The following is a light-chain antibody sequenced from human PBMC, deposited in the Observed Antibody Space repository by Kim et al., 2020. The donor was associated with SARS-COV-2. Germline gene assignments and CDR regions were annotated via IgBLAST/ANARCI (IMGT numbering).Light chain of an antibody. CDR3: QQYDDLPFT. Sequence: ASVGDRVTITCQASQDITKFLNCYQQKAGKAPKLLIYSASNLETGVPSRFSGSGSGTDFTFTISSLQPEDLATYYCQQYDDLPFTFGPGTKVDIK. J-gene: IGKJ3*01. CDR2: SAS. CDR1: QDITKF. V-gene: IGKV1-33*01.